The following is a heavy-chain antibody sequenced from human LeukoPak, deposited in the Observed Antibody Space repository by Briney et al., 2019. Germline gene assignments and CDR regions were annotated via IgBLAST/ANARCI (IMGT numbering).Heavy chain of an antibody. D-gene: IGHD2-21*02. CDR2: ISATGGST. CDR1: GFTFSTYA. Sequence: GGSLRLSCAASGFTFSTYAMAWVRQAPGKGLEWVSGISATGGSTYYADSVKGRFTISRDNSKSTLYLQMNNLRAEDTALYYCVKMGAYCSGDCPYYFDYWGQGTLVTVSS. V-gene: IGHV3-23*01. CDR3: VKMGAYCSGDCPYYFDY. J-gene: IGHJ4*02.